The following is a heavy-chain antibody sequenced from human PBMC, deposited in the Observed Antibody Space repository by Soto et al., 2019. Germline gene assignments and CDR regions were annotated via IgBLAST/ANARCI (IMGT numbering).Heavy chain of an antibody. Sequence: PSGTLSLTCTVSGGSMSPNYWSWIRQPPGKGLEWIGYMYYSGNTNYNPSLRSRVTMSVDTSKNQFSLKLSSVTAADTAVYYCARGGWYLDHWGQGTLVTVSS. V-gene: IGHV4-59*01. J-gene: IGHJ4*02. D-gene: IGHD6-19*01. CDR1: GGSMSPNY. CDR2: MYYSGNT. CDR3: ARGGWYLDH.